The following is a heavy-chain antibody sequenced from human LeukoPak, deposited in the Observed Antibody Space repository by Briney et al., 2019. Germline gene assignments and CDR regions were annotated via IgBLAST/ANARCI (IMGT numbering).Heavy chain of an antibody. Sequence: PSETLSLTCNVSGGSISSYYWSWIRQPPGKGLEWIGYIYYSGSTNYNPSLKSRVTISVDTSKNQFSLKLSSVTAADTAVYYCVRTSGYSYGYADYWGQGALVTVSS. CDR1: GGSISSYY. D-gene: IGHD5-18*01. V-gene: IGHV4-59*01. J-gene: IGHJ4*02. CDR3: VRTSGYSYGYADY. CDR2: IYYSGST.